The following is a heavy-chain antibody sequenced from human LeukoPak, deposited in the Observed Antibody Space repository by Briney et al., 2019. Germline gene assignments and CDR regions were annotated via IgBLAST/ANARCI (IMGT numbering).Heavy chain of an antibody. D-gene: IGHD5-12*01. CDR1: GFGFGIYW. Sequence: GGSLRLSCGTSGFGFGIYWMTWVRQAPGKGLEWVANINRDGSQKHYVDSVKGRFTISRDNAGKSLYLDMDSLRAEDTAVYYCARAVRGYGFLVYWGQGTLVTVSS. CDR2: INRDGSQK. V-gene: IGHV3-7*02. CDR3: ARAVRGYGFLVY. J-gene: IGHJ4*02.